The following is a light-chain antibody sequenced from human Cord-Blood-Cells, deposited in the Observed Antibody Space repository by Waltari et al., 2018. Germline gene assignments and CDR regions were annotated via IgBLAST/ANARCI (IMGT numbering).Light chain of an antibody. Sequence: SYELTQPPSVSVSPGQPASITCSGDKLRDTYACWYQQKPGQSPVLVIYQDSKRPSGIPERFSGSNSGNTATLTISGTQAMDEADYYCQAWDSSTHVVFGGGTKLTVL. CDR1: KLRDTY. V-gene: IGLV3-1*01. CDR2: QDS. J-gene: IGLJ2*01. CDR3: QAWDSSTHVV.